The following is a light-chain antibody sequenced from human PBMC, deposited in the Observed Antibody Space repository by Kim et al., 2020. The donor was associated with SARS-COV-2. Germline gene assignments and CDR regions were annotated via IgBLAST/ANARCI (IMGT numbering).Light chain of an antibody. CDR3: CSYATSRSYV. Sequence: GQSLTISCTGTSSGVGAYNYVSWYQLHPGKAPKLMVFDVSERPSGISNRFSGSKSGNTASLTITGLQAEDEADYYCCSYATSRSYVFGTGTKVTVL. J-gene: IGLJ1*01. CDR1: SSGVGAYNY. V-gene: IGLV2-14*04. CDR2: DVS.